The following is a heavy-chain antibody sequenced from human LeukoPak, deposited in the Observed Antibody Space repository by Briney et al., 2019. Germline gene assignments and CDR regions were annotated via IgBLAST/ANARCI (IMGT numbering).Heavy chain of an antibody. Sequence: ASVKVSCKTSGYTFTTFGINWVRQAPGQGLEWMGWISPYNGNTNYAQKLQGRVTMTTDTSTNTAYMELRTLRCDDTAVYYCARDKGRAYSYGYVDYWGQGTLVTVS. J-gene: IGHJ4*02. CDR2: ISPYNGNT. CDR1: GYTFTTFG. CDR3: ARDKGRAYSYGYVDY. V-gene: IGHV1-18*01. D-gene: IGHD5-18*01.